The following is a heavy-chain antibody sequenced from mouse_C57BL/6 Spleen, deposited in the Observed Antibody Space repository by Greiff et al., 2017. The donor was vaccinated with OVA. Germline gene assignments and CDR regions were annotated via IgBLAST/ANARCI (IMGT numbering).Heavy chain of an antibody. CDR2: IYPGSGST. CDR1: GYTFTSYW. D-gene: IGHD2-4*01. Sequence: VQLQQSGAELVKPGASVKMSCKASGYTFTSYWITWVKQRPGQGLEWIGDIYPGSGSTNYNEKFKSKSTLTVDTSSSTAYMQLSSLTSEDSAVYYCARTGTYYDYDGFAYWGQGTLVTVSA. J-gene: IGHJ3*01. CDR3: ARTGTYYDYDGFAY. V-gene: IGHV1-55*01.